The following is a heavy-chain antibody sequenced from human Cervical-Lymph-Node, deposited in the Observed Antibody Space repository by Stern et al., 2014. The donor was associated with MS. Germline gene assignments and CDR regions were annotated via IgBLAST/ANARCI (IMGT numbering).Heavy chain of an antibody. J-gene: IGHJ5*02. D-gene: IGHD5-18*01. CDR1: GGTFSSYA. Sequence: VQLVESGAEVKKPGSSVKVSCKAYGGTFSSYAISWVRQAPGQGLEWMGGIIPIFGTANYAQKFQGRVTITADESTSTAYMELSSLRSEDTAVYYCASPRGYSYGAREDWFDPWGQGTLVTVSS. V-gene: IGHV1-69*01. CDR2: IIPIFGTA. CDR3: ASPRGYSYGAREDWFDP.